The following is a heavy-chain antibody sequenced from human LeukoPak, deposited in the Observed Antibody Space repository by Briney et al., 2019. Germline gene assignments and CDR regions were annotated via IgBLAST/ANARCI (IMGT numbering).Heavy chain of an antibody. J-gene: IGHJ4*02. V-gene: IGHV3-49*03. D-gene: IGHD6-6*01. CDR3: TRGAARLQLVGGYFDY. Sequence: PGGSLRLSCTASGFTFGDYAMSWFRQAPGKGLEWVGFIRSKAYGGTTEYAASVKGRFTISRDDSKSIAYLQMNSLKTEDTAVYYCTRGAARLQLVGGYFDYWGQGTLVTVSS. CDR1: GFTFGDYA. CDR2: IRSKAYGGTT.